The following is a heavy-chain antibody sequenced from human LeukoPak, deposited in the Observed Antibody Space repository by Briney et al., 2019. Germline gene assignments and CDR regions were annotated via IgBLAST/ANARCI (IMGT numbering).Heavy chain of an antibody. CDR3: ARWGDGSRLDY. CDR2: IWYDGSTK. J-gene: IGHJ4*02. V-gene: IGHV3-33*01. Sequence: GGSLRLSCAASGFTFRNHGMNWVRQAPGKGLEWVAVIWYDGSTKYYADAVRGRFIISRDNSGDTLYLQMNSLRVEDTAVYYCARWGDGSRLDYWGQGTLVTVSS. D-gene: IGHD2-21*02. CDR1: GFTFRNHG.